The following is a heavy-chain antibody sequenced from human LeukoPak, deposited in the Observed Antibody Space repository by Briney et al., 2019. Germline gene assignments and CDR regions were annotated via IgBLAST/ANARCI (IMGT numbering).Heavy chain of an antibody. CDR1: GFSLSNARMG. CDR3: ARRRWFGELSAFDI. J-gene: IGHJ3*02. D-gene: IGHD3-10*01. CDR2: IFSNDEK. V-gene: IGHV2-26*01. Sequence: SGPTLVNPTETLTLTCTVSGFSLSNARMGVSWIRQPPGNALEWLAHIFSNDEKSYSTSLKSRLTISKDTSKSQVVLTMTNMDPVETATYYCARRRWFGELSAFDIWGQGTMVTVSS.